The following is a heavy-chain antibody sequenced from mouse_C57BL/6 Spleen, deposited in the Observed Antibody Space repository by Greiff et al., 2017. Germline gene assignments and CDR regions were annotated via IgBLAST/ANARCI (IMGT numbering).Heavy chain of an antibody. Sequence: EVHLVESGGGLVQPGGSLSLSCAASGFTFTDYYMSWVRQPPGKALEWLGFIRNKANGYTTEYSASVKGRFTISRDNSQSILYLQMNALRAEDSATYYCARLDYYGSSPAYWGQGTLVTVSA. D-gene: IGHD1-1*01. CDR3: ARLDYYGSSPAY. CDR1: GFTFTDYY. J-gene: IGHJ3*01. CDR2: IRNKANGYTT. V-gene: IGHV7-3*01.